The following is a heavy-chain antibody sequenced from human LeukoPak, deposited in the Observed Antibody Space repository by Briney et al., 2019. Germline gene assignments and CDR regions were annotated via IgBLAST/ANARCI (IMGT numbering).Heavy chain of an antibody. CDR3: AKMDVG. Sequence: EGSLRLPCTASGFTLTRSHMHGLPRSPGKGLVCVSRINGDGSSTSYADSLKGRFTISRDNAKNTVYLQMNSLRAEDTAVYYCAKMDVGWGQGTLVTVSS. J-gene: IGHJ4*02. CDR2: INGDGSST. D-gene: IGHD5-24*01. CDR1: GFTLTRSH. V-gene: IGHV3-74*01.